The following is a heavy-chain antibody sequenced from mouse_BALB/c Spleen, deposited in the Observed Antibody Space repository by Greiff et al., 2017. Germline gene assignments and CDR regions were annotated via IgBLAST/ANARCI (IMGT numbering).Heavy chain of an antibody. Sequence: QVQLQQSGPELVKPGASVKMSCKASGYTFTDYVISWVKQRTGQGLEWIGEIYPGSGSTYYNEKFKGKATLTADKSSNTAYMQLSSLTSEDSAVYFCARFGNYHYAMDYWGQGTSVTVSS. V-gene: IGHV1-77*01. CDR2: IYPGSGST. J-gene: IGHJ4*01. D-gene: IGHD2-1*01. CDR1: GYTFTDYV. CDR3: ARFGNYHYAMDY.